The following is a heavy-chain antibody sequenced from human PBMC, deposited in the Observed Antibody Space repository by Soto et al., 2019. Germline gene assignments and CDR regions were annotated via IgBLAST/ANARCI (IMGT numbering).Heavy chain of an antibody. J-gene: IGHJ6*02. V-gene: IGHV4-30-2*01. D-gene: IGHD4-17*01. CDR3: AVGRATVTSPYGMDV. CDR1: GGSISSGGYS. Sequence: QLQLQESGSGLVKPSQTLSLTCAVSGGSISSGGYSWSWIRQPPGKGLEWIGYISHSGSTYYNPSPKSRVTISVDRPKNQYSLKLSSVTAADTAVYYGAVGRATVTSPYGMDVWGQGTTVTVSS. CDR2: ISHSGST.